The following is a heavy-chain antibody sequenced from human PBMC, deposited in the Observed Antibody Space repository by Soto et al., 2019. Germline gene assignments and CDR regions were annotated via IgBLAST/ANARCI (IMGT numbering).Heavy chain of an antibody. Sequence: PSETLSLTCAVSSASIGSGTTYWWSWVRQPPGKGLEWIGEIYDSGRTNYNPSLKSRVTISVDKSKNQFSLKLSSVTAADTAVYYCAGSPLAARPAMRYFDYWGQGTLVTVSS. CDR1: SASIGSGTTYW. CDR2: IYDSGRT. V-gene: IGHV4-4*02. J-gene: IGHJ4*02. CDR3: AGSPLAARPAMRYFDY. D-gene: IGHD6-6*01.